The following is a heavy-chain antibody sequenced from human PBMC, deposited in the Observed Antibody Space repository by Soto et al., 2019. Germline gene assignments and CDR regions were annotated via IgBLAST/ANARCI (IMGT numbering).Heavy chain of an antibody. Sequence: EVQLLESGGGLVQPGGSLRLSCAASGFTFSGYAMNWVRQAPGKGLEWVAGVSARGRDTSYADSVKGRFTISRDTSKDTMYLQKDSLKAEETAGYYCAKSFCRAHYYGLGVWGQGTTVPV. V-gene: IGHV3-23*01. CDR2: VSARGRDT. CDR1: GFTFSGYA. D-gene: IGHD2-15*01. J-gene: IGHJ6*02. CDR3: AKSFCRAHYYGLGV.